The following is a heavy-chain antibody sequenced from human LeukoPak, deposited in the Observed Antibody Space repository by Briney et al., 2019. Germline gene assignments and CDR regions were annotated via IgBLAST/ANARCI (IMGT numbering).Heavy chain of an antibody. CDR1: GFTVSSNY. CDR2: IYSGGST. Sequence: GGSLRLSCAASGFTVSSNYMSWVRQAPGKGLEWVSIIYSGGSTYYADSVKGRSTISRDNSKNTLYLQMNSLRAEDTAVYYCARGADFWSSPFDYWGQGTLVTVSS. J-gene: IGHJ4*02. CDR3: ARGADFWSSPFDY. D-gene: IGHD3-3*01. V-gene: IGHV3-53*01.